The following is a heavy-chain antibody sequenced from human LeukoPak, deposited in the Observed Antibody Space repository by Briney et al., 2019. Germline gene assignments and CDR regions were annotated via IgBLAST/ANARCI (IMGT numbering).Heavy chain of an antibody. J-gene: IGHJ4*02. CDR1: GFSFSSYA. CDR2: VSGGGDTT. V-gene: IGHV3-23*01. D-gene: IGHD6-6*01. Sequence: PGGSLRLSCAASGFSFSSYAMSWVRQAPGKGLEWVSAVSGGGDTTYTADSVKGRFTISRDNSKNTIYLQMNTLITEDTALYYCAGISYSGTWPVGYWGQGTLVTVTA. CDR3: AGISYSGTWPVGY.